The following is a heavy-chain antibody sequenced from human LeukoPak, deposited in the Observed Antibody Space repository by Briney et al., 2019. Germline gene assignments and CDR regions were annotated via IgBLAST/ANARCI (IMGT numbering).Heavy chain of an antibody. D-gene: IGHD6-19*01. CDR2: ISYDGSNK. V-gene: IGHV3-30-3*01. CDR3: AREPLYSSGWFRLGAFDI. J-gene: IGHJ3*02. CDR1: GFILSSYA. Sequence: GGSLRLSCAASGFILSSYAMHWVRQAPGKGLEWVAVISYDGSNKYYADSVKGRFTISRDNSKNTLYLQMNSLRAEDTAVYYCAREPLYSSGWFRLGAFDIWGQGTMVTVSS.